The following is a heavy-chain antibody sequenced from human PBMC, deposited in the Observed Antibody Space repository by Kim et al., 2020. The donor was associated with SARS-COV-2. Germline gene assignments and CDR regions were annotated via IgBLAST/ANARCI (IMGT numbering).Heavy chain of an antibody. J-gene: IGHJ4*02. V-gene: IGHV4-34*01. D-gene: IGHD3-10*01. Sequence: SETLSLTCAVYGGSFSGYYWSWIRQPPGKGLEWIGEINHSGSTNYNPSLKSRVTISVDTSKNQFSLKLSSVTAADTAVYYCARVRQEGYREYDYWGQGTLVTVSS. CDR1: GGSFSGYY. CDR2: INHSGST. CDR3: ARVRQEGYREYDY.